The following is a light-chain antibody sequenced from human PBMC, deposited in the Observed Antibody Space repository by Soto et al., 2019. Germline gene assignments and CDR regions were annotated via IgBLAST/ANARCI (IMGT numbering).Light chain of an antibody. CDR2: EVN. V-gene: IGLV2-8*01. CDR1: SSDVGGYNY. J-gene: IGLJ1*01. CDR3: SSYAGGPYV. Sequence: QSALTQPPSASGSPGQSVTISCTGTSSDVGGYNYVSWYQQHPGKAPKLMISEVNKRPSGVPDRVSGSKSCNTASLTVSGLQAEDEADYYCSSYAGGPYVFGTGTKLTVL.